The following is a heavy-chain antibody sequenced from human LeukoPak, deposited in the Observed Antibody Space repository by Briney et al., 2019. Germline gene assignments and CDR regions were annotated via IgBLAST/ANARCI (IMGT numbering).Heavy chain of an antibody. CDR1: GYTFTYYY. CDR3: ARANFLYCSSSTCLFDY. CDR2: INPNDGDT. Sequence: ASVKVSCKASGYTFTYYYMHWVRQAPGQGVEWMGWINPNDGDTNYAQKFQGRVTMTSDTSISTAHMEVSRLRSDDTAVYYCARANFLYCSSSTCLFDYWGQGTLVTVSS. V-gene: IGHV1-2*02. D-gene: IGHD2-2*01. J-gene: IGHJ4*02.